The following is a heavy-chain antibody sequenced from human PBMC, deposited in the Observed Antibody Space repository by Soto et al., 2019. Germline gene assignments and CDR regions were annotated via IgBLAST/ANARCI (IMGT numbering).Heavy chain of an antibody. V-gene: IGHV3-11*06. J-gene: IGHJ6*02. D-gene: IGHD6-6*01. Sequence: PGGSLRLSCAASGFTFSDYYMSWIRQAPGKGLDWVAYISSSRRTTKYGDSVKGRFTTSRDNAKNSLFLQMNSLRGEDTAVYYCARDVYRYSSSSPEDVWGQGTTVTVSS. CDR2: ISSSRRTT. CDR1: GFTFSDYY. CDR3: ARDVYRYSSSSPEDV.